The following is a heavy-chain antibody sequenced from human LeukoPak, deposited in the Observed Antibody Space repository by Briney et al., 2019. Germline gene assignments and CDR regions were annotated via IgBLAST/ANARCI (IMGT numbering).Heavy chain of an antibody. J-gene: IGHJ4*02. D-gene: IGHD5-24*01. CDR2: IRGSGSDGRP. V-gene: IGHV3-23*01. CDR3: AKSCYNRLDY. CDR1: GFTFSSSA. Sequence: LPGGSLRLSCAASGFTFSSSAMSWVRHARGKGLEWVRCIRGSGSDGRPCFGDSVKGRFTISRDNSKNTLYQQMNSQRAEDTAVYYCAKSCYNRLDYWGQGTLVTVSS.